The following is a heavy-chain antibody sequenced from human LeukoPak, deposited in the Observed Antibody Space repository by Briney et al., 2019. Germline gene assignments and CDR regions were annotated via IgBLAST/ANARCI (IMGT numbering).Heavy chain of an antibody. CDR1: GYTFTSYG. V-gene: IGHV1-18*01. Sequence: GASVKVSCKASGYTFTSYGISWVRQAPGQGLEWMGWISFHNGNTNYPQKLQGRVTMTTDRSTSTAYMELRSLRSDDTAVYYCARADVSGSYFHLDYWGQGTLVTVSS. CDR2: ISFHNGNT. J-gene: IGHJ4*02. D-gene: IGHD3-16*01. CDR3: ARADVSGSYFHLDY.